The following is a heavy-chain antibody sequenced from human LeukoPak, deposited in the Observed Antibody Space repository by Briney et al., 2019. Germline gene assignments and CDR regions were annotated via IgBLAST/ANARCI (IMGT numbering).Heavy chain of an antibody. CDR2: ISPSGGST. Sequence: ASVKVSCKASGYTFTSYYMHWVRQAPGQGLEWMGIISPSGGSTSYAQKFQGRVTMTRDTSTSTVYMELSSLRSEDTAVYYCARPLSYYYDSSGYSFDYWGQGTLVTVSS. V-gene: IGHV1-46*01. J-gene: IGHJ4*02. CDR1: GYTFTSYY. CDR3: ARPLSYYYDSSGYSFDY. D-gene: IGHD3-22*01.